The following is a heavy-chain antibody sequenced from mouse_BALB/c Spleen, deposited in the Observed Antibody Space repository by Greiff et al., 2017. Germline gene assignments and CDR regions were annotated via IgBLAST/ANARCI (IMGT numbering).Heavy chain of an antibody. CDR2: IDPANGNT. V-gene: IGHV14-3*02. CDR1: GFNIKDTY. Sequence: VQLQQSGAELVKPGASVKLSCTASGFNIKDTYMHWVQQRPEQGLEWIGRIDPANGNTKYDPKFQGKATITADTSSNTAYLQLSSLTSDDTAVYYCARYYDGSSDAMDYWGQGTSVTVSS. D-gene: IGHD1-1*01. CDR3: ARYYDGSSDAMDY. J-gene: IGHJ4*01.